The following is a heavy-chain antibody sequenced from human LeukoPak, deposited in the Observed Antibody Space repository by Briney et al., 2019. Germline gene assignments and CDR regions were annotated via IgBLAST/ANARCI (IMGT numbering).Heavy chain of an antibody. Sequence: PSETLSLTCTVSGGSISSYYWSWIRQPPGKGLEWIGYIYYSGSTNYNPSLKSRVTISVDTSKNQFSLKLSSVTAADTAVYYCARGGHYYDSSGHLDYWGQGTLVTVSS. CDR3: ARGGHYYDSSGHLDY. J-gene: IGHJ4*02. CDR1: GGSISSYY. V-gene: IGHV4-59*01. CDR2: IYYSGST. D-gene: IGHD3-22*01.